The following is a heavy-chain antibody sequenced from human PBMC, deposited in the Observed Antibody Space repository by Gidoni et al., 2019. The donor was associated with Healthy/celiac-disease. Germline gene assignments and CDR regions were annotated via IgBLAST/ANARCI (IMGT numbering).Heavy chain of an antibody. D-gene: IGHD3-10*01. Sequence: QVQLVQSGAEVKKPGASVKVSCKASGYTFTSYDINWVRQATGQGLEWMGWMNPNSGNTGYAQKFQGRVTMTRNTSISTAYMELSSLRSEDTAVYYCARALIGSGSYQSGRGFYYYYGMDVWGQGTTVTVSS. J-gene: IGHJ6*02. V-gene: IGHV1-8*01. CDR1: GYTFTSYD. CDR3: ARALIGSGSYQSGRGFYYYYGMDV. CDR2: MNPNSGNT.